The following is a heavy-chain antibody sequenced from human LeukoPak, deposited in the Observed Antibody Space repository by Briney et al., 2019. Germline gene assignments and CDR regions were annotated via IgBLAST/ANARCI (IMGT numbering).Heavy chain of an antibody. V-gene: IGHV3-30-3*02. J-gene: IGHJ4*02. CDR3: AQSGWQPEEYYFDY. CDR2: ISYDGSNK. CDR1: GFTFSSHA. Sequence: GGSLRLSCAASGFTFSSHAMRWVRQAPGKGLEWVAVISYDGSNKYYADSVKGRFTISRDNSKNTLYLQMNSLRAEDTAVYYCAQSGWQPEEYYFDYWGQGTLVTVSS. D-gene: IGHD6-19*01.